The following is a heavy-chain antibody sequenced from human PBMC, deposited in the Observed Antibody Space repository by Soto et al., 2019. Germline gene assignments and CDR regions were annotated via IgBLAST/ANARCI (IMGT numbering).Heavy chain of an antibody. J-gene: IGHJ6*03. V-gene: IGHV3-33*01. CDR1: GFTFSSYG. CDR2: IWYDGSNK. CDR3: ARVTMVRGVMSTYYMDV. Sequence: GGSLRLSCAASGFTFSSYGMHWVRQAPGKGLEWVAVIWYDGSNKYYADSVKGRFTISRDNSKNTLYLQMNSLRAEDTAVYYCARVTMVRGVMSTYYMDVWGKGTTVTVSS. D-gene: IGHD3-10*01.